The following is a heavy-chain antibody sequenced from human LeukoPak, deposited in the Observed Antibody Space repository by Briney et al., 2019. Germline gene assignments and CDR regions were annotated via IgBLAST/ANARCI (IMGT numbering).Heavy chain of an antibody. CDR3: ARVSTDSSGYAAFDY. CDR1: GFTFSSYS. Sequence: GGSLRLACAASGFTFSSYSMNWVRQAPGKGLEWVSSISSSSSYIYYADSVKGRFTISRDNAKNSLYLQMNSLRAEDTAVYYCARVSTDSSGYAAFDYWGQGTLVTVSS. J-gene: IGHJ4*02. CDR2: ISSSSSYI. D-gene: IGHD3-22*01. V-gene: IGHV3-21*01.